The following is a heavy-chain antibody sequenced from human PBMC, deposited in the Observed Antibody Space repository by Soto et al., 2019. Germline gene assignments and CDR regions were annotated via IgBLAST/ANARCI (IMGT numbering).Heavy chain of an antibody. Sequence: QVQLVQSGAEVQKPGSSVKVSCKASGGTFSSYAISWVRQAPGQGLEWMGGIIPIFGTANYAQKFQGRVTITADESTCTAYMELSSLRSEDTAVYYCARDGYYEILTGPGTSRYFDYWGQGTLVTVSS. V-gene: IGHV1-69*01. CDR2: IIPIFGTA. CDR3: ARDGYYEILTGPGTSRYFDY. J-gene: IGHJ4*02. CDR1: GGTFSSYA. D-gene: IGHD3-9*01.